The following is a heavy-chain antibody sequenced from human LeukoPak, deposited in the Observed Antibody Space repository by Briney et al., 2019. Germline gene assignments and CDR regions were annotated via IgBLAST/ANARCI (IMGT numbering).Heavy chain of an antibody. D-gene: IGHD4-11*01. Sequence: GGSLRLSCAASGFTLSSYAMSWVRQAPGKGLEWVSAISGGGNTYYEDSVKGRFTISRDSSKNTAYLQINRLSAADTAVYYCARGTDDYSPKDPNDYSNYGQRDYYYYYMDVWGKGTTVTVSS. J-gene: IGHJ6*03. V-gene: IGHV3-23*01. CDR1: GFTLSSYA. CDR2: ISGGGNT. CDR3: ARGTDDYSPKDPNDYSNYGQRDYYYYYMDV.